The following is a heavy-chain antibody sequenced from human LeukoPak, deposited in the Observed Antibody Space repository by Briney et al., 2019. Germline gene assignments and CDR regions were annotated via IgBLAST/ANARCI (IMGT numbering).Heavy chain of an antibody. CDR1: GFTFNNYA. J-gene: IGHJ4*02. CDR3: AKDATEYCTGGTCYFVDY. CDR2: MSGSGGST. D-gene: IGHD2-15*01. V-gene: IGHV3-23*01. Sequence: GGSLRLSCAASGFTFNNYAMSWVRQPPGKGLEWVSAMSGSGGSTYHADSVKGRFTISRGNSKTTLYLQMNSLRAEDTAVYFCAKDATEYCTGGTCYFVDYWGQGTLVSVSS.